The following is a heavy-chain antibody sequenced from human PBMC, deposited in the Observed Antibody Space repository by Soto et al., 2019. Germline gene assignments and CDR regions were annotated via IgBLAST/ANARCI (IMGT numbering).Heavy chain of an antibody. Sequence: QVQLVESGGGLVKPGGSLRLSCAASGFTFSDYYMNWIRQAPGKGLEWVSHISSSSNTIYYADSVKGRFTISRANAKNSLYLHMNSLRAEDTAVYYCARDPFWSGFHGMDVWGQGTTVTVSS. J-gene: IGHJ6*02. CDR2: ISSSSNTI. CDR3: ARDPFWSGFHGMDV. CDR1: GFTFSDYY. D-gene: IGHD3-3*01. V-gene: IGHV3-11*01.